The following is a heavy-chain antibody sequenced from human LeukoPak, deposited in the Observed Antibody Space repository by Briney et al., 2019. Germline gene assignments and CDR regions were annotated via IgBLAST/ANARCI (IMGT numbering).Heavy chain of an antibody. D-gene: IGHD3-10*01. CDR3: ARDHITMVRGVIGY. CDR2: ISAYNGNT. J-gene: IGHJ4*02. Sequence: ASVKVSCKASGCTFTSYGISWVRQAPGQGLEWMGWISAYNGNTNYAQKLQGRVTMTTDTSTSTAYMELRSLRSDDTAVYYCARDHITMVRGVIGYWGQGTLVTVSP. V-gene: IGHV1-18*01. CDR1: GCTFTSYG.